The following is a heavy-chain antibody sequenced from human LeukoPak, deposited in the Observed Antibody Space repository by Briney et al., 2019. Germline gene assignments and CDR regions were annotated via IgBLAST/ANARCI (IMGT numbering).Heavy chain of an antibody. CDR1: GYSFTRNW. CDR2: IYPGDSDT. CDR3: ARRVVNNRNWYFNL. Sequence: GESLKISCKGSGYSFTRNWVGWVRQMPGKGLEWMGIIYPGDSDTRYSPSFQGQVTISADKSINTAYLQWSSLKASDTAMYYCARRVVNNRNWYFNLWGRGTLVTVSS. V-gene: IGHV5-51*01. J-gene: IGHJ2*01. D-gene: IGHD4-23*01.